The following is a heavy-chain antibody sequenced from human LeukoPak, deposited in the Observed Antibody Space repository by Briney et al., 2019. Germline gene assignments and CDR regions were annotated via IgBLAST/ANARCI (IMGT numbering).Heavy chain of an antibody. D-gene: IGHD1-26*01. CDR1: GGSISSGVYY. V-gene: IGHV4-31*03. J-gene: IGHJ5*02. CDR2: IYYSGST. Sequence: PSQTLSLTCTVSGGSISSGVYYWRWIRQHPGKGLEWIGYIYYSGSTYYNPSLKSRVSISVDTSKNQFSLRLSSVTAADTAVYYCARDNGLGRGGVDPWGQGTLVTVSS. CDR3: ARDNGLGRGGVDP.